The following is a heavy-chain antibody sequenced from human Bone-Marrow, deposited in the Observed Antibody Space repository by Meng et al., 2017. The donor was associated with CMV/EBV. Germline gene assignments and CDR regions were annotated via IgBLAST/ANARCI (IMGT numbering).Heavy chain of an antibody. CDR2: INPNSGGT. J-gene: IGHJ5*02. V-gene: IGHV1-2*02. D-gene: IGHD4-23*01. CDR1: GYTFTGYY. Sequence: ASVKVSCKASGYTFTGYYMHWVRQAPGQGLEWMGWINPNSGGTNYAQKFQGRVTMTRDTSISTDYMELSRLRSDDTAVYYCARDPDYGGLPTMGLFDPWGQGTLVTVSS. CDR3: ARDPDYGGLPTMGLFDP.